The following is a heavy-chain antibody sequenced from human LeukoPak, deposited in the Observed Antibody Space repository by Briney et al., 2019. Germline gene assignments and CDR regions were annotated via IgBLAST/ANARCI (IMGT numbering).Heavy chain of an antibody. Sequence: SETLSLTCAVYGGSFSGYSWSWIRQPPGKGLEWIGEINHSGSTNYNPSLKSRVTISVDTSKNQFSLKLSSVTAADTAVYYCARDRGYSYGNWFDPWGQGTLVTASS. V-gene: IGHV4-34*01. CDR1: GGSFSGYS. D-gene: IGHD5-18*01. CDR3: ARDRGYSYGNWFDP. J-gene: IGHJ5*02. CDR2: INHSGST.